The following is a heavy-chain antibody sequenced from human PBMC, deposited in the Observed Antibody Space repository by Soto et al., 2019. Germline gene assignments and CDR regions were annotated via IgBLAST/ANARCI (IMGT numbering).Heavy chain of an antibody. CDR1: GFIFDNYG. CDR2: ISYDGSNK. J-gene: IGHJ4*02. V-gene: IGHV3-30*18. Sequence: SLRLSCAASGFIFDNYGMHWVRQAPGKGLEWVAVISYDGSNKYYADSVKGRFTISRDNSKHTLYLQMNSLRAEDTSVYFCAKDLNWYHHDYWGQGTPVTVSS. CDR3: AKDLNWYHHDY. D-gene: IGHD1-20*01.